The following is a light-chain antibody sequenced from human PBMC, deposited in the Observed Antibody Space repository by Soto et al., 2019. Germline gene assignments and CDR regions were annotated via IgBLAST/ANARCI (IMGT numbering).Light chain of an antibody. V-gene: IGKV1-39*01. CDR3: QQSYSTLYT. CDR2: AAS. Sequence: DIPMTQSPSSLSASVGDRVTITCLASLDISSYLNWYRQKPGKAPELLIYAASSLQSGVPSRFSGSGSGTDFTLTINSLQPEDFATYYCQQSYSTLYTFGQGTKLEIK. CDR1: LDISSY. J-gene: IGKJ2*01.